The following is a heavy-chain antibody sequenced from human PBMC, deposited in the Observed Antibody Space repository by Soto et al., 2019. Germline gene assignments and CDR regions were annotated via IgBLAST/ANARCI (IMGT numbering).Heavy chain of an antibody. D-gene: IGHD3-16*01. J-gene: IGHJ4*02. CDR2: IYYSGST. CDR3: ARDRAYVWGSYSYFDY. Sequence: SETLSLTCTVSGGSISSGXYYWSWIRQPPGKGLEWIGYIYYSGSTYYNPSLKSRVTISVDTSKNQFSLKLSSVTAADTAVYYCARDRAYVWGSYSYFDYWGQGTLVTVSS. V-gene: IGHV4-30-4*01. CDR1: GGSISSGXYY.